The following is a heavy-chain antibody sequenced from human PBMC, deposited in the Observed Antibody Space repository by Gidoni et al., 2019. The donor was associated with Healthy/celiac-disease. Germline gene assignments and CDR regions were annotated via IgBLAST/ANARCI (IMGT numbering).Heavy chain of an antibody. Sequence: EVQLVESGGGLVKPGGSLRPSCAASGFTFSSYSMNWVRQAPGKGLEWVSSSSSSSSYIYYADSVKGRFTISRDNAKNSLYLQMNSLRAEDTAVYYCARTEGGSGSPFDYWGQGTLVTVSS. CDR3: ARTEGGSGSPFDY. J-gene: IGHJ4*02. D-gene: IGHD3-10*01. V-gene: IGHV3-21*01. CDR2: SSSSSSYI. CDR1: GFTFSSYS.